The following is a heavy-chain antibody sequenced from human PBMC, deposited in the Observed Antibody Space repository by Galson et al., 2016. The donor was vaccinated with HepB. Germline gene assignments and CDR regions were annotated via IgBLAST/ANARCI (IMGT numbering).Heavy chain of an antibody. V-gene: IGHV1-18*01. Sequence: SVKVSCKASGYSFTSFGISWVRQAPGQGLEWMAWISPYNGNTNYAQKFQDRVTLTTDTSASTAYMELRSLRSDDTAVYYCARDRQWLARGPQYADDWGQGSLVTVSS. J-gene: IGHJ4*02. CDR3: ARDRQWLARGPQYADD. D-gene: IGHD6-19*01. CDR1: GYSFTSFG. CDR2: ISPYNGNT.